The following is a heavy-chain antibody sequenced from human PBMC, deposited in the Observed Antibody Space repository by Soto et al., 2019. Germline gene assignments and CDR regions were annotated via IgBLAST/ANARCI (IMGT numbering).Heavy chain of an antibody. Sequence: ASVKVSCKVSGYTLSELSMHWVRQAPGKGLEWMGGFDPEDGETIYAQKFQGRVTMTEDTSTDTAYMELSSLRSGDTAVYYCATVVVRNYDILTGSWFDPWGQGTLVTVSS. D-gene: IGHD3-9*01. CDR2: FDPEDGET. CDR1: GYTLSELS. V-gene: IGHV1-24*01. J-gene: IGHJ5*02. CDR3: ATVVVRNYDILTGSWFDP.